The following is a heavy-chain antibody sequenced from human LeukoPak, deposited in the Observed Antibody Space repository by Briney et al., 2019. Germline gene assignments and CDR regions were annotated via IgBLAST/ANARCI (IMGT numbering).Heavy chain of an antibody. Sequence: SSETLSLTCTVSGGSISSYYWSWIRQPPGKGLEWIGYIYYSGSTNYNPSLKSRVTISVDTSKNQFSLKLSSVTAADTAVYYSARDTDFYDSSGYRPVHAFDVWGQGTMVTVSP. CDR2: IYYSGST. J-gene: IGHJ3*01. CDR3: ARDTDFYDSSGYRPVHAFDV. CDR1: GGSISSYY. V-gene: IGHV4-59*01. D-gene: IGHD3-22*01.